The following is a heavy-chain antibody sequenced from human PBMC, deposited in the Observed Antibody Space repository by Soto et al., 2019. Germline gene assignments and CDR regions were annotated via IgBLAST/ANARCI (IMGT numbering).Heavy chain of an antibody. CDR1: GFTFSSYS. CDR3: ARVGGYCISTSCYDAFDI. J-gene: IGHJ3*02. Sequence: GGSLRLSCAASGFTFSSYSMNWVRQAPGKGLEWVSYISSSSSTIYYADSVKGRFTISRDNAKNSLYLQMNSLRAEDTAVYYCARVGGYCISTSCYDAFDIWGQGTMVTVSS. D-gene: IGHD2-2*01. CDR2: ISSSSSTI. V-gene: IGHV3-48*01.